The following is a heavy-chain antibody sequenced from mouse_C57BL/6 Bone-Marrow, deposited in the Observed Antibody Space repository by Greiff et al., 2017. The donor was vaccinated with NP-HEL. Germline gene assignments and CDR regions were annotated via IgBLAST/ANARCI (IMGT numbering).Heavy chain of an antibody. CDR2: IRLKSDNYAS. CDR3: TEGYGNYVGYYFDC. Sequence: EVQRVESGGGLVQPGGSMKLSCVASGFTFSNYWMNWVRQSPETGLEWVAQIRLKSDNYASHYAESVKGRFTISRDDSKSSVYLQMNNVRAEDTGIYYCTEGYGNYVGYYFDCWGQGTTLTVSS. V-gene: IGHV6-3*01. D-gene: IGHD2-10*02. CDR1: GFTFSNYW. J-gene: IGHJ2*01.